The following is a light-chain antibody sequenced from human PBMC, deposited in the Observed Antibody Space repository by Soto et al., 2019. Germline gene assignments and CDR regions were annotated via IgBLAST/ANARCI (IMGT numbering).Light chain of an antibody. J-gene: IGKJ2*01. V-gene: IGKV3-20*01. Sequence: DIVLTQSPGTLSLSPGERATLSCRASQSVKSIYLAWYQQKPGQAPRLLIYGASSRATAVPDRFSGSGSGTDFTLTISRLEPEDVAVYYCQQYGRSPPMYTFGRGTKLEIK. CDR3: QQYGRSPPMYT. CDR1: QSVKSIY. CDR2: GAS.